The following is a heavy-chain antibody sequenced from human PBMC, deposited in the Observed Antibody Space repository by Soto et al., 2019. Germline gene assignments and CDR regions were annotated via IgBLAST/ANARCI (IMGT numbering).Heavy chain of an antibody. CDR1: GFTFSSYG. Sequence: GGSLRLSCAASGFTFSSYGMDWVRQAPGKGLEWVAVIWYDGSNKYYADSVKGRFTISRDNSKNTLYLQMNSLRAEDTAVYYCARPLGGYSYGFDYWGQGTLVTVSS. D-gene: IGHD5-18*01. CDR3: ARPLGGYSYGFDY. V-gene: IGHV3-33*01. CDR2: IWYDGSNK. J-gene: IGHJ4*02.